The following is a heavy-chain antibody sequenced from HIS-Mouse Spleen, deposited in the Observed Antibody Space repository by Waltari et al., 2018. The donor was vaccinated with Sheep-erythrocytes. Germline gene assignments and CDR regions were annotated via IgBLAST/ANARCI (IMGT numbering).Heavy chain of an antibody. V-gene: IGHV4-39*07. CDR3: ARESGAGSYYNVRDAFDI. CDR1: GGSISSSSYY. J-gene: IGHJ3*02. Sequence: QLQLQESGPGLVKPSETLSLTCTVSGGSISSSSYYWGWIRQPPGKGLEWIGSIYYSGSTSYTPALKSRVTISGDTSKNQFSLKLSSVTAADTAVYYCARESGAGSYYNVRDAFDIWGQGTMVTVSS. CDR2: IYYSGST. D-gene: IGHD1-26*01.